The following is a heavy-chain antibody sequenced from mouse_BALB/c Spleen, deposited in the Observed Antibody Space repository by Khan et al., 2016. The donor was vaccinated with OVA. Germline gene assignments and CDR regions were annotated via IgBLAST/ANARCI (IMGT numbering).Heavy chain of an antibody. CDR1: GYTFTSHT. CDR3: ARRTTEYAMDY. Sequence: QVQLKQSGAELARPGASVKMSCKASGYTFTSHTMHWVKQRPGQGMEWIGYINPRSGYTNYNQKFNDKATLTADKSSSTAYMQLSNLTSEDSAVYYCARRTTEYAMDYWGQGTSVTVSS. CDR2: INPRSGYT. J-gene: IGHJ4*01. D-gene: IGHD2-14*01. V-gene: IGHV1-4*01.